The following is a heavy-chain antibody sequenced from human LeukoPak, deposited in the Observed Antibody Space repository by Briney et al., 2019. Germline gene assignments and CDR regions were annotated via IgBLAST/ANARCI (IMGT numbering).Heavy chain of an antibody. D-gene: IGHD1-26*01. Sequence: SETLSLTCIVSGGSISGYYWSWIRQPPGKGLEWIGYIYYSGSTNYNPSLKSRVTISIATSKNQFSLKLSSVTAAGTAVYYCARHSPSESYYTIDYWGQGTLVTVSS. V-gene: IGHV4-59*08. CDR2: IYYSGST. CDR1: GGSISGYY. CDR3: ARHSPSESYYTIDY. J-gene: IGHJ4*02.